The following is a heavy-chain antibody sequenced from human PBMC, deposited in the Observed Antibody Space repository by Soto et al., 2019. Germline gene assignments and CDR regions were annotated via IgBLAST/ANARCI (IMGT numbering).Heavy chain of an antibody. J-gene: IGHJ4*02. V-gene: IGHV1-69*02. D-gene: IGHD3-10*01. Sequence: QVQLVQSGAEVKKPGSSVRVSCRASGDTFNFYTLSWVRQVPGHGPEWMGLIIPMLGMSDYAQKFQGRVTIMADKSTSTVYMNLSGLTSEDTAYYYCATYYGSGSTHFDYCGQVTLVTVSS. CDR3: ATYYGSGSTHFDY. CDR1: GDTFNFYT. CDR2: IIPMLGMS.